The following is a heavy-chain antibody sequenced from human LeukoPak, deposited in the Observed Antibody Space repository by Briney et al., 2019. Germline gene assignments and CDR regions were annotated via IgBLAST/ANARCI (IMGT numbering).Heavy chain of an antibody. CDR2: ISGGGYST. CDR3: AKGPSDIVVSYYGMDV. CDR1: GFIFNNYA. J-gene: IGHJ6*02. Sequence: GGSLRLSCAGSGFIFNNYAMHWVRQPPGKGLEWVSGISGGGYSTYYAASVKGRFTISRDNSKNTLYLQMNSLRAEDTAVYYCAKGPSDIVVSYYGMDVWGQGTTVTVSS. D-gene: IGHD5-12*01. V-gene: IGHV3-23*01.